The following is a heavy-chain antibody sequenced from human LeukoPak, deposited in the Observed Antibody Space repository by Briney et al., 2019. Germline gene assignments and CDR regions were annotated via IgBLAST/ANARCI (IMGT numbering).Heavy chain of an antibody. CDR1: GFTFSSYA. Sequence: GGSLRLSCAASGFTFSSYAMYWVRQAPGKGLEWVSGIFGSGGSTHYADSVKGRFTISRDNSKNTVYLQMNSLRAEDTAVYYCAKTTTGYSSGRFPGWPVDYWGQGTLVTVSP. CDR2: IFGSGGST. V-gene: IGHV3-23*01. CDR3: AKTTTGYSSGRFPGWPVDY. J-gene: IGHJ4*02. D-gene: IGHD6-19*01.